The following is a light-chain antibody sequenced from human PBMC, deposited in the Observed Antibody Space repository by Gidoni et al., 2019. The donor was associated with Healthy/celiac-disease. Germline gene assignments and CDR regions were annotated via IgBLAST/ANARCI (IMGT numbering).Light chain of an antibody. CDR1: QSVSSSY. V-gene: IGKV3-20*01. CDR2: GAS. J-gene: IGKJ2*02. CDR3: QQYGRT. Sequence: IVLTQSPGTLSLSPGESATLSCRASQSVSSSYLAWYQQKPGQTPRLLIYGASSRATGISDRCSGSGSGTDFTIIISRVEPEDYAVYYCQQYGRTFGQGTKLEIK.